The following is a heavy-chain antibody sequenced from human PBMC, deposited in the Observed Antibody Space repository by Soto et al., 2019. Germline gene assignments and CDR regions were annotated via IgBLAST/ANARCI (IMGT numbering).Heavy chain of an antibody. CDR3: AKSPKAGGGA. D-gene: IGHD3-16*01. CDR1: GFTFKTYG. V-gene: IGHV3-33*03. CDR2: IWCDGINK. J-gene: IGHJ5*02. Sequence: GGSLRLSCAASGFTFKTYGMHWVHQAQGKGLERVAVIWCDGINKYYRDSVKGRFTISRDRSTNTLYLQMNSLRAEDTGTYYCAKSPKAGGGAWGQGTLVTVCS.